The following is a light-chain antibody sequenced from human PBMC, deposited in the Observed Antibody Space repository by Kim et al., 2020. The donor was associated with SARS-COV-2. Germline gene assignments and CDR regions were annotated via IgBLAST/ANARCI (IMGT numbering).Light chain of an antibody. CDR2: MAS. CDR1: RSSSYS. V-gene: IGKV1-5*03. J-gene: IGKJ1*01. CDR3: QQYKSFWN. Sequence: SAAVRDRVTITCRARRSSSYSLAWYQQKPGEAPKLLIYMASTIEGGVPSRCSGSGSGTEFALTIRSLQPDDFETYYCQQYKSFWNFGQGTKVDIK.